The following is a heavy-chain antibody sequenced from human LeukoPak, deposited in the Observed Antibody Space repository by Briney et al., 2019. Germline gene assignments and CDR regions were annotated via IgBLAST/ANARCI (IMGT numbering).Heavy chain of an antibody. CDR3: ARGGYSYGYEY. J-gene: IGHJ4*02. CDR2: IYYSGST. V-gene: IGHV4-59*08. Sequence: SETLSLTCTVSGGSISSYYWSWIQQPPGKGLEWIGYIYYSGSTNYNPSLKSRVTISVDTSKNQFSLKLSSVTAADTAVYYCARGGYSYGYEYWGQGTLVTVSS. D-gene: IGHD5-18*01. CDR1: GGSISSYY.